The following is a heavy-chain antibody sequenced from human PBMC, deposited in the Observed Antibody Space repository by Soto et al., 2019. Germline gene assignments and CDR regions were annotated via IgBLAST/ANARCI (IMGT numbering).Heavy chain of an antibody. V-gene: IGHV1-18*01. Sequence: QVQLVQSGAEVKKPGASVKVSCKASGYTFTSYGISWVRQAPGQGLEWMGWISAYNGNTNYAQKLQGRVTMTTDTSTSTAYRELRSLRSDDTAVYYCARDRGGMAARTSYYYYGMDVWGQGTTVTVSS. J-gene: IGHJ6*02. CDR2: ISAYNGNT. CDR1: GYTFTSYG. D-gene: IGHD6-6*01. CDR3: ARDRGGMAARTSYYYYGMDV.